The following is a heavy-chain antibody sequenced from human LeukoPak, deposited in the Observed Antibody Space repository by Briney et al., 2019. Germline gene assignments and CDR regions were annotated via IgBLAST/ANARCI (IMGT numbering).Heavy chain of an antibody. Sequence: SETLSLTCTVSGDSISSGSYYWSWIRQPAGKGLEWIGRIYTSGSTKYSPSLKSRVTISLDTSMNQFSLKVSSVTAADTAMYYCATTRWTSERGGFDYWGQGTLVTVSS. D-gene: IGHD1-1*01. CDR3: ATTRWTSERGGFDY. J-gene: IGHJ5*01. CDR1: GDSISSGSYY. CDR2: IYTSGST. V-gene: IGHV4-61*02.